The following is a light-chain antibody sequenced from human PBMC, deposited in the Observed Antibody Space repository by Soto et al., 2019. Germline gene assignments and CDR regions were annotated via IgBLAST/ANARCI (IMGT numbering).Light chain of an antibody. CDR2: DAS. Sequence: EIVLTQSPATLSLAPGERATLSCRASQTVGSSFAWYQHKPGQAPRLLIYDASTRATAIPARFSGSGSGTDFALTISSLEPEDCAVYYCQQRYIWPPFTFGPGTKVDIK. CDR3: QQRYIWPPFT. J-gene: IGKJ3*01. CDR1: QTVGSS. V-gene: IGKV3-11*01.